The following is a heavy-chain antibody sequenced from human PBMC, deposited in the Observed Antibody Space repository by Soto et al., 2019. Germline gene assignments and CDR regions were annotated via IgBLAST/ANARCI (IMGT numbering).Heavy chain of an antibody. D-gene: IGHD5-18*01. J-gene: IGHJ4*02. Sequence: SETLSLTCTVSGGSISSYYWSWIRQPPGKGLEWIGYIYYSGSTNYNPSLKSRVTISVDTSKNQFSLKLSSVTAADTAVHYCARGDTYFDYWGQGTLVTVSS. CDR2: IYYSGST. V-gene: IGHV4-59*01. CDR3: ARGDTYFDY. CDR1: GGSISSYY.